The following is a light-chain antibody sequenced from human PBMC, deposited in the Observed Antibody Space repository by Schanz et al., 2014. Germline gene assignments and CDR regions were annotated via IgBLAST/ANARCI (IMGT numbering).Light chain of an antibody. Sequence: DIQLTQSPSSLSVFVGDRVIITCRASQSISRYLNWYQQKPGKAPKLLIHSATTLHSGVPSRFSGTGSGTHFTLTISSLQPEDFATYYCQQSYSSPWTFGQGTKVEIK. CDR2: SAT. CDR3: QQSYSSPWT. J-gene: IGKJ1*01. V-gene: IGKV1-39*01. CDR1: QSISRY.